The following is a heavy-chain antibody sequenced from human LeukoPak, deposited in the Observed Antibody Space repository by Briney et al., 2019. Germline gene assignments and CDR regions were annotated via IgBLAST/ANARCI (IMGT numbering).Heavy chain of an antibody. D-gene: IGHD4-17*01. J-gene: IGHJ4*02. Sequence: GSLSLSCAASGFAFSSHGMSWVRQAPGKGLEWVSVIIGRGDVTYYEDSVKGRFTISRDNSKNTLFLEMNSLRAEDTAVYYCARGRYSDYFYYFDYWGQGTLVTVSS. V-gene: IGHV3-23*01. CDR2: IIGRGDVT. CDR1: GFAFSSHG. CDR3: ARGRYSDYFYYFDY.